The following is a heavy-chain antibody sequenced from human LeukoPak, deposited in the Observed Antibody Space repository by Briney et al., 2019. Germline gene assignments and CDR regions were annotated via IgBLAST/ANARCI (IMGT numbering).Heavy chain of an antibody. CDR2: VRSDGSHT. Sequence: GGSLRLSCAASGFTFSNYGMHWVRQAPGKGLDWVAFVRSDGSHTDYADSAKGRFTISRDNSKNTPYLQMNSLRAEDTAVYYCPRFYLLPGYSPPTNWGQGTLVTVSS. D-gene: IGHD3-9*01. J-gene: IGHJ4*02. CDR1: GFTFSNYG. V-gene: IGHV3-30*02. CDR3: PRFYLLPGYSPPTN.